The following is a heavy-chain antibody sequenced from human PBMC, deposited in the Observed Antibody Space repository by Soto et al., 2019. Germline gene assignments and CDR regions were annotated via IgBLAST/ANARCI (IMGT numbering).Heavy chain of an antibody. Sequence: QVQLQESGPGLVKPSQTLSLTCTVSGGSISSGGYYWSWIRQHPGKGLEWIGYIYYSGSTYYNPSLQRRVTISVDTSKNQFSLKLSSVPAAATAVYYCARGEYDILNGPYYFDYWGQGTLVTVSS. J-gene: IGHJ4*02. CDR3: ARGEYDILNGPYYFDY. CDR2: IYYSGST. CDR1: GGSISSGGYY. D-gene: IGHD3-9*01. V-gene: IGHV4-31*03.